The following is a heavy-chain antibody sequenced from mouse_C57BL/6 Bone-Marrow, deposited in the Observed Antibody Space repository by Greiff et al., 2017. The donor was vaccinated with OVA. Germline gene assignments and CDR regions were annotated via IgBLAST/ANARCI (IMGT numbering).Heavy chain of an antibody. CDR2: INPYNGGT. V-gene: IGHV1-19*01. D-gene: IGHD1-1*01. J-gene: IGHJ1*03. CDR3: ARPQRGSSYRGYFDV. Sequence: EVQLQQSGLVLVKPGASVKMSCKASGYTFTDYYMNWVKQSHGKSLEWIGVINPYNGGTSYNQKFKGKATLTVDKSSSTAYMELNSLTSEDSAVYYCARPQRGSSYRGYFDVWGTGTTVTVSS. CDR1: GYTFTDYY.